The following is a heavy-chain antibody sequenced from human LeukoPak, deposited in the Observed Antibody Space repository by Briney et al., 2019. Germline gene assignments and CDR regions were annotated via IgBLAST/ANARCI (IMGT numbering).Heavy chain of an antibody. Sequence: ASVKVSCKASGYTFTSYDINWVRQATGQGLEWMGWVNPTSGNTGYAQKFQGRVTITTDESTSTAYMELSSLRSEDTAVYYCARAGDSSGYEGAGSWGQGTLVTVSS. V-gene: IGHV1-8*01. D-gene: IGHD3-22*01. J-gene: IGHJ5*02. CDR1: GYTFTSYD. CDR2: VNPTSGNT. CDR3: ARAGDSSGYEGAGS.